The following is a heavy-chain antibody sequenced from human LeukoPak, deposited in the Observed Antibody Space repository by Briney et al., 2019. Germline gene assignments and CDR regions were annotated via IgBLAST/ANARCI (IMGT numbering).Heavy chain of an antibody. CDR2: LSGSGSST. Sequence: GGSLRLSCEGSGFSFSGHWMHWVRQAPGKGLEWVSGLSGSGSSTDYADSVKGRFTVSRDNSKNTLFLQMNSLRAEDTAIYYCAKERDYGPADYWGQGTLVTVSS. CDR1: GFSFSGHW. CDR3: AKERDYGPADY. J-gene: IGHJ4*02. V-gene: IGHV3-23*01. D-gene: IGHD4/OR15-4a*01.